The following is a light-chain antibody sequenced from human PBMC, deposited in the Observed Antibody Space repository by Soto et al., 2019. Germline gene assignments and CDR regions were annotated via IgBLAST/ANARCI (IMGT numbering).Light chain of an antibody. CDR2: EVN. Sequence: QSALTQPPSASGSPGHSVTISCTGTSSDVGGYNYVSWYQQHPGKAPKLVIYEVNKRPSGVPDRFSGSKSGNTASLTVSGLQAEDEADYYCSSYADSNIVVFGGGTKLTVL. J-gene: IGLJ2*01. CDR3: SSYADSNIVV. CDR1: SSDVGGYNY. V-gene: IGLV2-8*01.